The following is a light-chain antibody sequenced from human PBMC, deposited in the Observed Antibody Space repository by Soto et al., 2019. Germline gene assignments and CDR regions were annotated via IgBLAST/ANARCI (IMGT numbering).Light chain of an antibody. Sequence: EIVMTQSPATLSVSPGERATLSCKASLSIGSKLAWYQQKPGQAPRLLIYGASTRANGSPARFSSSGYATEFPLTISGLLSEDFAVFHCQQYSYWPPWTFGQANKVEI. J-gene: IGKJ1*01. CDR2: GAS. CDR3: QQYSYWPPWT. V-gene: IGKV3-15*01. CDR1: LSIGSK.